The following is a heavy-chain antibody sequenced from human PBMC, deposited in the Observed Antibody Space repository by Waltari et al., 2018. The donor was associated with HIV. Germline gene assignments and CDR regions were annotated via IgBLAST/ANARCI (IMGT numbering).Heavy chain of an antibody. J-gene: IGHJ5*02. V-gene: IGHV1-69*01. CDR3: ARGIDSSGWYFWFDP. D-gene: IGHD6-19*01. CDR1: GGTFSSYA. Sequence: QVQLVQSGAEVKKPGSSVKVSCKASGGTFSSYAISWVGQGPGQGLEWMGGIISSLCTANYAQKFQGRVTITADESTSTAYMELSSLRSEDTAVYYCARGIDSSGWYFWFDPWGQGTLVTVSS. CDR2: IISSLCTA.